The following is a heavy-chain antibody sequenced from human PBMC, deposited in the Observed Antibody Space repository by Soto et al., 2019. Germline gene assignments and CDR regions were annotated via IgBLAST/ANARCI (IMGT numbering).Heavy chain of an antibody. V-gene: IGHV4-61*01. D-gene: IGHD6-13*01. CDR1: GGSVSSGSYY. J-gene: IGHJ4*02. Sequence: PSEILSLTCTVSGGSVSSGSYYWSWIRQPPGKGLEWIGYIYYSGSTNYNPSLKSRVTISVDTSKNQFSLKLSSVTAADTAVYYCARYSSRRYYFEYWGQGTLVTVS. CDR2: IYYSGST. CDR3: ARYSSRRYYFEY.